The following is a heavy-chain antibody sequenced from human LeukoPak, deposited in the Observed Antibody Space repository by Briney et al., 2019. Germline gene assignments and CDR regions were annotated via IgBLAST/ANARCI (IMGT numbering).Heavy chain of an antibody. Sequence: SETLPLTXTVSGGSISSYYWSWIRQPPGKGLEWIGYIYYSGSTNYNPSLKSRVTISVDTSKNQFSLKLSSVTAADTAVYYCARGRSMARPIYYYYYMDVWGKGTTVTVSS. CDR3: ARGRSMARPIYYYYYMDV. J-gene: IGHJ6*03. CDR1: GGSISSYY. CDR2: IYYSGST. D-gene: IGHD5-24*01. V-gene: IGHV4-59*01.